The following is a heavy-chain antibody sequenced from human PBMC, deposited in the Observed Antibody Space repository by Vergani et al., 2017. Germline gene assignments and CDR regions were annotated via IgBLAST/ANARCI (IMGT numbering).Heavy chain of an antibody. CDR3: ARHSEVLLWFGELYYYHMDV. CDR2: IDPSDSYT. CDR1: GYSFTSYW. J-gene: IGHJ6*03. Sequence: EVQLVQSGAEVKKPGESLRISCKGSGYSFTSYWISWVRQMPGKGLEWMGRIDPSDSYTNYSPSFQGHVTISADKSISTAYLQWSSLKASDTAMYYCARHSEVLLWFGELYYYHMDVWGKGTTVTVSS. V-gene: IGHV5-10-1*03. D-gene: IGHD3-10*01.